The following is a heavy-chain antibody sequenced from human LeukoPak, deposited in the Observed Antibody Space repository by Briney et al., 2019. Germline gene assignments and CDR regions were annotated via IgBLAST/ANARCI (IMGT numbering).Heavy chain of an antibody. CDR1: GGTFSSYA. Sequence: GASVKVSCKASGGTFSSYAISWVRQAPGQGVEWMGRIIPILGIANYAQKFQGRVTITAGKSTSTAYMELSSLRSEDTAAYYCARGVRSHFDYWGQGTLVTVSS. V-gene: IGHV1-69*04. J-gene: IGHJ4*02. D-gene: IGHD2-15*01. CDR2: IIPILGIA. CDR3: ARGVRSHFDY.